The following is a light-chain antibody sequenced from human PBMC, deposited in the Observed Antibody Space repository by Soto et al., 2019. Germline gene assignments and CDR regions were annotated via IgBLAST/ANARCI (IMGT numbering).Light chain of an antibody. J-gene: IGKJ2*01. CDR2: DAF. CDR1: QNINTW. CDR3: QQYHTVPYT. V-gene: IGKV1-5*01. Sequence: DIQMTQSPSTLSTSVGDSVTITCRASQNINTWLAWYHQKPGKAPRLLIYDAFSLESGVPSRFSGTGSGTEFTLTISSLQPDDRATECCQQYHTVPYTFGQGTKLEIK.